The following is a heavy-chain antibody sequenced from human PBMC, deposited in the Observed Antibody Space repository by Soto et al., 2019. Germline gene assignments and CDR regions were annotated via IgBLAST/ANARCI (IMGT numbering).Heavy chain of an antibody. CDR1: GFTFIYAW. Sequence: EVQLVESGGGLVKPGVSLRLSCEASGFTFIYAWMNWVRQAPGKGLEWVGHIKSNTDGGTTDYAAPVNGRFTISRDDSKTTLYLQMNSLKTEHTAVYYSTPDPILAAACGSHPWGQGTLVTVSS. J-gene: IGHJ5*02. CDR3: TPDPILAAACGSHP. CDR2: IKSNTDGGTT. D-gene: IGHD6-13*01. V-gene: IGHV3-15*07.